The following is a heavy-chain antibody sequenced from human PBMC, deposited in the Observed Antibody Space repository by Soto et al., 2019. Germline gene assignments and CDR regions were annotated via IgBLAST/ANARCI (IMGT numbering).Heavy chain of an antibody. D-gene: IGHD6-19*01. CDR3: ARVVATVAGPYGMDV. CDR1: GYTFTSYV. Sequence: QVQLVQSRAEVKKPGASVKVSCRASGYTFTSYVISWVRQAPAQGLEWMGWISAYNGNTNFAQKLQGRVTMTTDTSTSTAYMELRSLRSDDTAVYYCARVVATVAGPYGMDVWGQGTTVTVSS. CDR2: ISAYNGNT. V-gene: IGHV1-18*01. J-gene: IGHJ6*02.